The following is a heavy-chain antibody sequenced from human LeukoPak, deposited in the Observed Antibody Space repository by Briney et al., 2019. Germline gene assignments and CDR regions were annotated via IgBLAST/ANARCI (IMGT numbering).Heavy chain of an antibody. CDR1: GFTFSSYW. Sequence: GGSLRLSCAASGFTFSSYWMSWVRQAPGKGPEWVANIKQDGSEENFVDSVKGRFTISRDNAKKSLYLQMNSLRAEDKAVYYCARGSSAGASLRHDYWGQGTLVSVSS. V-gene: IGHV3-7*01. CDR3: ARGSSAGASLRHDY. CDR2: IKQDGSEE. J-gene: IGHJ4*02. D-gene: IGHD1-26*01.